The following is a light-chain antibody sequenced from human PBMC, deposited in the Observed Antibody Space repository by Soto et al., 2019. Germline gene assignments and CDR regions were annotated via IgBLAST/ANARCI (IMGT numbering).Light chain of an antibody. V-gene: IGKV3-20*01. Sequence: EIVLTQSPGTLSLSPGERATLSCRASQSVSSNYLAWYRRKPGQAPRLLIYGASSRATGIPDRFSGSGPGTDFPLTITRLEPEDFAVYYCQQYGSSPPTFGPGTRVEIK. CDR3: QQYGSSPPT. J-gene: IGKJ1*01. CDR2: GAS. CDR1: QSVSSNY.